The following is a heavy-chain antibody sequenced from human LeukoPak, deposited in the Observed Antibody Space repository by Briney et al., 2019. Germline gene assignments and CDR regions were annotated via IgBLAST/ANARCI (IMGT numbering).Heavy chain of an antibody. J-gene: IGHJ3*02. D-gene: IGHD3-16*01. Sequence: GGSLRLSCAASGFTFSRYWMHWVRQGPGMGLERVSRINGDGTSTIYADFVKGRFSISRNNAKNTLYLEMSSLRAGDTAIYYCARGGTPPEALGDTFDIWGQGALVTVSS. V-gene: IGHV3-74*01. CDR1: GFTFSRYW. CDR2: INGDGTST. CDR3: ARGGTPPEALGDTFDI.